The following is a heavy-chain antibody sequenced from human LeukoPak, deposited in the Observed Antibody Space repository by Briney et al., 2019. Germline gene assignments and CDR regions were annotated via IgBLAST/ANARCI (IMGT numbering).Heavy chain of an antibody. CDR1: GGSISSYY. CDR2: IYTSGST. Sequence: SSETLSLTCTVSGGSISSYYWSWIRQPAGKGLEWIGRIYTSGSTNYNPSLKSRVTMSVDTSKNQFSLKLSSVTAADTAVYYCARDFLRIAAARGGHYYYYGMDVWGQGTTVTVSS. V-gene: IGHV4-4*07. CDR3: ARDFLRIAAARGGHYYYYGMDV. D-gene: IGHD6-13*01. J-gene: IGHJ6*02.